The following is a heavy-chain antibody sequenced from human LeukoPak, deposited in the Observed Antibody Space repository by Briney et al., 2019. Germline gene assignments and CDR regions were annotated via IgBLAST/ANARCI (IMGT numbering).Heavy chain of an antibody. Sequence: ASVKVCCKASGIFGSYVISWVRQAPGQGLEWMGGIIPVSGSTHYAQKFQGRLTITADESTSTVYMEMSSLRSEDTAMYYCAKEGNTALVTGYFDLWGRGTLVTVSA. CDR2: IIPVSGST. CDR3: AKEGNTALVTGYFDL. CDR1: GIFGSYV. J-gene: IGHJ2*01. V-gene: IGHV1-69*13. D-gene: IGHD5-18*01.